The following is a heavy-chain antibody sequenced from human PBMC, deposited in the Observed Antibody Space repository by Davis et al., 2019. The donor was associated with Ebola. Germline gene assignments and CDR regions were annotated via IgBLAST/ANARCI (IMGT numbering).Heavy chain of an antibody. D-gene: IGHD5-18*01. V-gene: IGHV3-33*01. CDR3: AGGYSYSPAYYYYGMDV. CDR2: IWYDGSNK. Sequence: GESLKISCAASGFTFSSYGMHWVRQAPGKGLEWVAVIWYDGSNKYYADSVKGRFTISRDNSKNTLYLQMNSLRPEDTAVYYCAGGYSYSPAYYYYGMDVWGQGTTVTVSS. CDR1: GFTFSSYG. J-gene: IGHJ6*02.